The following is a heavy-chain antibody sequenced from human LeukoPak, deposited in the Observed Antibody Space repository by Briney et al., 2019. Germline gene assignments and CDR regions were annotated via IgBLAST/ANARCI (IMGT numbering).Heavy chain of an antibody. CDR3: ARGQNIPA. J-gene: IGHJ4*02. CDR2: IYSGGST. D-gene: IGHD1/OR15-1a*01. Sequence: GGSLRLSCAASGSNFGNYYVSWVRQAPGKGLEWVSVIYSGGSTYYADSVKGRFTISRDNSKNTLYLQMDSLRAEDTAVYYCARGQNIPAWGQGTLVTVSS. V-gene: IGHV3-53*01. CDR1: GSNFGNYY.